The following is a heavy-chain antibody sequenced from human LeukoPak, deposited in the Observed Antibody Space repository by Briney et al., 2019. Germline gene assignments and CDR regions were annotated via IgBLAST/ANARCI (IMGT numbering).Heavy chain of an antibody. J-gene: IGHJ4*02. Sequence: TGGSLRLSCAASGFTFSSYAMHWVRQAPGKGLEWVAVISYDGSNKYYADSVKGRFTISRDNSKNTLYLQMNSLRAEDTAVYYCARDPVYGDYVQYYFDYWGQGTLVTVSS. CDR1: GFTFSSYA. V-gene: IGHV3-30-3*01. D-gene: IGHD4-17*01. CDR3: ARDPVYGDYVQYYFDY. CDR2: ISYDGSNK.